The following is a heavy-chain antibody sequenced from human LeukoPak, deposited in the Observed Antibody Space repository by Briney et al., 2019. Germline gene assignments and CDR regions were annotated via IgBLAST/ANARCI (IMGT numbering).Heavy chain of an antibody. CDR3: ARDVAGNIDY. D-gene: IGHD6-19*01. CDR2: INPSGGST. V-gene: IGHV1-46*01. Sequence: VASVTVSFKASGYTFTSYYMHWVRQAPGQGLEWMGIINPSGGSTSYAQKFQGRVTMTRDTSTSTVYMELSSLRSEDTAVYYCARDVAGNIDYWGQGTLVTVSS. J-gene: IGHJ4*02. CDR1: GYTFTSYY.